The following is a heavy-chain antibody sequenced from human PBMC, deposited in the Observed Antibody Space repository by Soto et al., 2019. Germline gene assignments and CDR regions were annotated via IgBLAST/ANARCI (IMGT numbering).Heavy chain of an antibody. CDR3: ARDLVDIVVVVAARNYYYGMDV. J-gene: IGHJ6*02. D-gene: IGHD2-15*01. CDR2: IIPIFGTA. V-gene: IGHV1-69*13. CDR1: GGTFSSYA. Sequence: SVKVSCKASGGTFSSYAISWVRQAPGQGLEWMGGIIPIFGTANYAQKFQGRVTITADESTSTAYMELSSLRSEDTAVYYCARDLVDIVVVVAARNYYYGMDVWGQGTTVTVS.